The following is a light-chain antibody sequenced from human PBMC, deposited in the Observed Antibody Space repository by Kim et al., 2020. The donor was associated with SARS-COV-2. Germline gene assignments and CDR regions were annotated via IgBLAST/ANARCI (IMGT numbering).Light chain of an antibody. CDR2: AAS. J-gene: IGKJ4*01. Sequence: VLTQSPPTLSLSAGERVTLSCRTSQRVISRYLAWYQYKPGQAPRLLIYAASTRATGIPDRFKGGGSGTDFTLTITRLEPEDFGVYYCQQYGSSPLTFGGGTKVEI. V-gene: IGKV3-20*01. CDR1: QRVISRY. CDR3: QQYGSSPLT.